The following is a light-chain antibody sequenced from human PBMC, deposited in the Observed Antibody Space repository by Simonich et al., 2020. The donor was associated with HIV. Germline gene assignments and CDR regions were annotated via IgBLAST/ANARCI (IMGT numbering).Light chain of an antibody. J-gene: IGLJ2*01. CDR1: SSDVGAYNY. V-gene: IGLV2-8*01. CDR3: SSYTSSTTVV. Sequence: QSALTQPPSASGSPGQSVTISCTGTSSDVGAYNYVSWYQQHPGKAPQLMIYEVTQRPSGVPDRFSGSKSGNTASLTISGLQAEDEADYYCSSYTSSTTVVFGGGTKLTVL. CDR2: EVT.